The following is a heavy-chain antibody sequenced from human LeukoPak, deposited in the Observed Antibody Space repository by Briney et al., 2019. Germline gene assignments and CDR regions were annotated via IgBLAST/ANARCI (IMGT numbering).Heavy chain of an antibody. CDR1: EFTFSSYA. CDR3: AKSMGVLTGYFFDS. V-gene: IGHV3-23*01. J-gene: IGHJ4*02. CDR2: FSGSGGST. D-gene: IGHD3-9*01. Sequence: GGSLRLSCAASEFTFSSYAMSWVRQAPGKGLEWVSAFSGSGGSTYYADSVKGRFTISRDNSKNTLYLQMTSLRAEDTAVYYCAKSMGVLTGYFFDSWGQGTLVTVSS.